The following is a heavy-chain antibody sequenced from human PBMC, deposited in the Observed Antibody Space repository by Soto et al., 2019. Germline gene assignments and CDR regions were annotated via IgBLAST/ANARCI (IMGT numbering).Heavy chain of an antibody. V-gene: IGHV2-70*11. CDR2: IDWGDDK. CDR3: ARIRHGTSPYYFDY. J-gene: IGHJ4*02. Sequence: SGPTLLNPTQTLTLPCTFSGFSLSPSGMCVSWIRQPPGKALEWLARIDWGDDKYYSTSLKTRLTIPKDTSKNQVVLTMTNMDPVDTATYYCARIRHGTSPYYFDYWGQGTLVTVSS. CDR1: GFSLSPSGMC. D-gene: IGHD1-26*01.